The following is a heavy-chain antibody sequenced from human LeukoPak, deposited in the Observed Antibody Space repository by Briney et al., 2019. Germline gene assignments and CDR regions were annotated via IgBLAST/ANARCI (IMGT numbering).Heavy chain of an antibody. V-gene: IGHV1-2*02. CDR2: INPNSGGT. D-gene: IGHD3-9*01. Sequence: ASVKVSCKASGYTFTGYYMHWVRQAPGQGLEWMGWINPNSGGTNYAQKFQGRVTMTRDTSISTAYMELSRLRSDDTAVYYCAREGGEGPPYDILTGTHTGSDYWGQGTLVTVSS. CDR1: GYTFTGYY. CDR3: AREGGEGPPYDILTGTHTGSDY. J-gene: IGHJ4*02.